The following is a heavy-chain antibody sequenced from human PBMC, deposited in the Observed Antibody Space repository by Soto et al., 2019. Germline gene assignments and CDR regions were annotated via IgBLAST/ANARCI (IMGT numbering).Heavy chain of an antibody. Sequence: EVQVVESGGGWARPGGSLSSSGAALDFTASNNYLSWVRQARGKGLVWISVIFSDGSTYYADSVKGRFTISRDNSENTLYLQINSLKAEDTAVYYCARDPFQVFGYWGQGTLVTVSS. J-gene: IGHJ4*02. CDR2: IFSDGST. CDR3: ARDPFQVFGY. CDR1: DFTASNNY. V-gene: IGHV3-66*01.